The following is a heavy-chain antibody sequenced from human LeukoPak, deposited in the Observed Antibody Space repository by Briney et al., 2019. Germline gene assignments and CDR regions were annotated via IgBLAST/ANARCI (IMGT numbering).Heavy chain of an antibody. D-gene: IGHD6-13*01. Sequence: GGSLRLSCAASGFTFSSYSMNWVRQAPGKGLEWVSSISSSSSYIYYADSVKGRFTISRDNAKNSLYLQMNSLRAEDTAVYYCARDDIAAAGPRYYYGMDVWGQGTTVTVSS. CDR2: ISSSSSYI. J-gene: IGHJ6*02. CDR3: ARDDIAAAGPRYYYGMDV. CDR1: GFTFSSYS. V-gene: IGHV3-21*01.